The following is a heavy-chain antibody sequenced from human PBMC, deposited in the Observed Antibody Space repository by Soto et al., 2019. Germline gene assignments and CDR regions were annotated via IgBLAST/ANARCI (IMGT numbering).Heavy chain of an antibody. CDR2: MWYDGSNK. Sequence: QVQLVESGGGVVQPGRSLRLSCAASGFTFSSYGMHWVRQAPGKGLEWVAVMWYDGSNKYYADSVKGRFTISRDKSKNTLYLQMNSLRAEDTAVYYCAKEFWSGPFDYWGQGTLVTVSS. CDR3: AKEFWSGPFDY. D-gene: IGHD3-3*01. V-gene: IGHV3-33*03. J-gene: IGHJ4*02. CDR1: GFTFSSYG.